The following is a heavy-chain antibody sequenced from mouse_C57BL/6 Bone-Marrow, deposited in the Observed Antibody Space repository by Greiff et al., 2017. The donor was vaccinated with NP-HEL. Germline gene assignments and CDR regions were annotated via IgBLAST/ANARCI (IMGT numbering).Heavy chain of an antibody. Sequence: QVQLQQPGAALVKPGASVKLSCKASGYTFTSYWMHWVKQRPGQGLEWIGMIHPNSGSTNYNEKFKSKATLTVDKSSRTAYLQLSSLTSEDSAVYYWARSRVYYDGAYFDYWGQGTTLTGSS. V-gene: IGHV1-64*01. J-gene: IGHJ2*01. D-gene: IGHD1-1*01. CDR2: IHPNSGST. CDR1: GYTFTSYW. CDR3: ARSRVYYDGAYFDY.